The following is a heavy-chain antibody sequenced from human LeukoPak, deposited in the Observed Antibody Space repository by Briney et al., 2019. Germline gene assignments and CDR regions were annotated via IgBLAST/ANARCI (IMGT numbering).Heavy chain of an antibody. V-gene: IGHV4-59*01. CDR3: ARDSVGATSDYYYGMDV. CDR1: GGSISSYY. D-gene: IGHD1-26*01. Sequence: SETLSLTCTVSGGSISSYYWCWIRQPPGKGLEWIGYIYYSGSTNYNPSLKSRVTISVDTSKNQFSLRLSSVTAADTAVYYCARDSVGATSDYYYGMDVWGQGTTVTVSS. J-gene: IGHJ6*02. CDR2: IYYSGST.